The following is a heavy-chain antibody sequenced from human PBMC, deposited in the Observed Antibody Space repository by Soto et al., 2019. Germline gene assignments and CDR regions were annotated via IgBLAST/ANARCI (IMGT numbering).Heavy chain of an antibody. CDR3: ARGRGGYDFWSGLYYMDV. J-gene: IGHJ6*03. V-gene: IGHV1-46*03. Sequence: ASVKVSCKASGYTFTGYYMHWARQAPGQGLEWMGIINPSGGSTSYAQKFQGRVTMTRDTSTSTVYMELSSLRSEDTAVYYCARGRGGYDFWSGLYYMDVWGKGTTVTVSS. CDR1: GYTFTGYY. CDR2: INPSGGST. D-gene: IGHD3-3*01.